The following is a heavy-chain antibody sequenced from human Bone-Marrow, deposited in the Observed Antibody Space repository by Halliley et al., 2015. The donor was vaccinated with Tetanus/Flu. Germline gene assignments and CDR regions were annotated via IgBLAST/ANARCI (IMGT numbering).Heavy chain of an antibody. J-gene: IGHJ5*02. Sequence: SLRLSCAASGFTFSSYPMHWVRQAPGKGLEWVALISYDGSNKYRADSLKGRFTISRDNSKNTLYLQLNSLRPEDTAVYYCARGDYDSGGYSWFDPWGQGTLVTVSS. V-gene: IGHV3-30-3*01. CDR1: GFTFSSYP. CDR2: ISYDGSNK. CDR3: ARGDYDSGGYSWFDP. D-gene: IGHD3-22*01.